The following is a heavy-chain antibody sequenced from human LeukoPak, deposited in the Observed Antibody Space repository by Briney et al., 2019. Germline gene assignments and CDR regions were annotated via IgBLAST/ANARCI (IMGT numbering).Heavy chain of an antibody. V-gene: IGHV3-53*01. J-gene: IGHJ4*02. CDR1: GFTVSSNY. CDR3: ARDLIHSSGVSDY. D-gene: IGHD6-19*01. Sequence: PGGSLRLSCAASGFTVSSNYMSWVRQAPGKGLEWVSVIYSGGSTYYADSVKGRFTISRDNSKNTLYLQMNSLRAEDTAVYYCARDLIHSSGVSDYWGQGTLVTVSS. CDR2: IYSGGST.